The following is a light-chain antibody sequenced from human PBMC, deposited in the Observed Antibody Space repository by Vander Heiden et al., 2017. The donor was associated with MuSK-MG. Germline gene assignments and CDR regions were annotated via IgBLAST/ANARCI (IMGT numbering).Light chain of an antibody. CDR3: QQYGSSPET. J-gene: IGKJ1*01. V-gene: IGKV3-20*01. CDR2: GAS. Sequence: DIVFPQSRGTLSLSPVERATLSCRTSQSVSSSYLAWYQQKPGQAPRLLIYGASSRATGIPDRFSGSGSGTDFTLTISRLEPEDFAVYYCQQYGSSPETFGQGTKVEIK. CDR1: QSVSSSY.